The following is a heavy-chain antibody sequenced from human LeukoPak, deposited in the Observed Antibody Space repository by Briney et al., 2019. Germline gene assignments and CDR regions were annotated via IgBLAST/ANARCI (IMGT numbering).Heavy chain of an antibody. Sequence: GGSLRLSCAPSGFTFSSYGMSRVRQAPGKGLEWVSTISGSGDSTYYADSVKGRFTISRGNSKNTLYLQANSERAEDTAVYYCAKDRRDGGHSFGYVDFWAQGTLVTVSS. J-gene: IGHJ4*02. CDR1: GFTFSSYG. CDR3: AKDRRDGGHSFGYVDF. V-gene: IGHV3-23*01. D-gene: IGHD5-18*01. CDR2: ISGSGDST.